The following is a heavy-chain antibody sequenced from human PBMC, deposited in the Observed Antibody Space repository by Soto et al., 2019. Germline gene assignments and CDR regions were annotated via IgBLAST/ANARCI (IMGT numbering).Heavy chain of an antibody. V-gene: IGHV2-5*01. D-gene: IGHD6-19*01. Sequence: QITLKESGPTLVKPTQTLTLTCTFSGFSLSSTRMPVGWIRQRPGKALEWLALIYWNDDKGYSPFLKSRLTITQKTSKNQVVLTMSNMDPVDTARYYCAHIVVAGLGYYFDYWGQGPLVTVSS. J-gene: IGHJ4*02. CDR1: GFSLSSTRMP. CDR3: AHIVVAGLGYYFDY. CDR2: IYWNDDK.